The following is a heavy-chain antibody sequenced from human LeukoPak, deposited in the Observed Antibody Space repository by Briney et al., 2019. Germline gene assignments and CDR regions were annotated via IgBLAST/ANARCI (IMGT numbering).Heavy chain of an antibody. Sequence: SETLSLTCTVSGGSISSSSYYWSWIRQPPGKGLEWIGEINHSGSTNYNPSLKSRVTILVDTSKNQFSLKLSSVTAADTAVYYCARTYDFWSGYYNGFDYWGQGTLVTVSS. J-gene: IGHJ4*02. CDR1: GGSISSSSYY. D-gene: IGHD3-3*01. CDR3: ARTYDFWSGYYNGFDY. CDR2: INHSGST. V-gene: IGHV4-39*07.